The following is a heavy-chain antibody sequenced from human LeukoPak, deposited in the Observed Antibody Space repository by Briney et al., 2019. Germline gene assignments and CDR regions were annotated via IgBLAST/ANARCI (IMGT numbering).Heavy chain of an antibody. V-gene: IGHV3-7*01. J-gene: IGHJ4*02. Sequence: GGSLRLSCGASGFTFTTYWMSWVRQAPGKGLEWVANIKQDGTEKYYVDSVRGRFTISRDYARNSLYLQLNSLRAEDTAVYYCARLSEMFRGPQVIYYFDYWGQGTLVTVSS. CDR2: IKQDGTEK. CDR3: ARLSEMFRGPQVIYYFDY. D-gene: IGHD3-10*01. CDR1: GFTFTTYW.